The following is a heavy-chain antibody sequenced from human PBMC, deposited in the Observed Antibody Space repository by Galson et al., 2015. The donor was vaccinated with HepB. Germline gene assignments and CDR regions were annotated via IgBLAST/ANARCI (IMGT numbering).Heavy chain of an antibody. Sequence: SLRLSCAASGFTFSNYWMHWVRQAPGKGLVWVSRINSDGNNTSYADSVKGGFTIYRDHAKNTLYLKMNRRRAEDTAVYYCVSAEYDFWSGYLSIASKRRSLDYYDYGMDVWGQGTTVTVSS. V-gene: IGHV3-74*01. CDR2: INSDGNNT. J-gene: IGHJ6*02. D-gene: IGHD3-3*01. CDR1: GFTFSNYW. CDR3: VSAEYDFWSGYLSIASKRRSLDYYDYGMDV.